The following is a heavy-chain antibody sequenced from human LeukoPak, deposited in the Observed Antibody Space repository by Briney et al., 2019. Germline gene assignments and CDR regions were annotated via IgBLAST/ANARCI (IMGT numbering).Heavy chain of an antibody. CDR3: AKEGRYFDWLLSHYYYGMDV. CDR2: ISGSGGST. CDR1: GFTFSSYA. Sequence: GGSLRLSCAASGFTFSSYAMSWVRQAPGKGLEWVSAISGSGGSTYYADSVKGRFTISRDNSKNTLYLQMNSLRAEDTAVYYCAKEGRYFDWLLSHYYYGMDVWGQGTTVTVSS. D-gene: IGHD3-9*01. J-gene: IGHJ6*02. V-gene: IGHV3-23*01.